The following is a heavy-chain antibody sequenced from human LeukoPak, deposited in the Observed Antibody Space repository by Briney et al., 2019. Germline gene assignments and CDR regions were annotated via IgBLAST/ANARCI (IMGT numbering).Heavy chain of an antibody. V-gene: IGHV4-39*01. CDR1: GGSISSSSYY. Sequence: SETLSLTCTVSGGSISSSSYYWGWIRQPPGKGLEWIGSIYYSGSTYYNPSLKSRVTISVDTSKNQFSLKLSSVTAADTAVYYCARRINLSRGGWQDDAFDIWGQGTMVTVSS. CDR3: ARRINLSRGGWQDDAFDI. J-gene: IGHJ3*02. CDR2: IYYSGST. D-gene: IGHD6-19*01.